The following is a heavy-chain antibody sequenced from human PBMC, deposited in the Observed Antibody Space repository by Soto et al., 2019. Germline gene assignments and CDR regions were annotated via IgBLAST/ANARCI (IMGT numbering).Heavy chain of an antibody. J-gene: IGHJ6*02. CDR1: GYSIASGYY. CDR3: DRNFDYYGMDV. CDR2: IYHAGSV. Sequence: SETLSLTCAVSGYSIASGYYWAWIRQSPGKGLEWIGSIYHAGSVYYNPSLNSRVAVSLDTSKNHFSLKLTSVTAADTAVYYCDRNFDYYGMDVWGQGTTVTVSS. V-gene: IGHV4-38-2*01.